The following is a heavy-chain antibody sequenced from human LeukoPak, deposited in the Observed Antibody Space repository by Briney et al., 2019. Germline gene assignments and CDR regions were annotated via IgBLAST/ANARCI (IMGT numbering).Heavy chain of an antibody. V-gene: IGHV4-38-2*02. CDR1: GYSISSGYY. CDR3: AVIWFGELPFDY. CDR2: IYHSGST. Sequence: SETLSLTCTVSGYSISSGYYWGWIRQPPGKGLEWIGSIYHSGSTYYNPSLKSRVTISVDTSKNQFSLKLSSVTAADTAVYYCAVIWFGELPFDYWGQGTLVTVSS. J-gene: IGHJ4*02. D-gene: IGHD3-10*01.